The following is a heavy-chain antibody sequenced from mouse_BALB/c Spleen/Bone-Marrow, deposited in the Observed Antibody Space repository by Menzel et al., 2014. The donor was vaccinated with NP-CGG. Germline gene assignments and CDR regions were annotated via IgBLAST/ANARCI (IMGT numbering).Heavy chain of an antibody. CDR2: INPSNGGT. D-gene: IGHD1-3*01. Sequence: VQLQESGPELVKPGASVKMSCKASGYTFTDYVISWVKQRTGQGLEWIGGINPSNGGTNFNEKFKSRATLTVDKSSSTAYLQLSSPTSEDSAVYYCARRDNAPFAYWGQGTLVTVSA. CDR1: GYTFTDYV. CDR3: ARRDNAPFAY. J-gene: IGHJ3*01. V-gene: IGHV1S81*02.